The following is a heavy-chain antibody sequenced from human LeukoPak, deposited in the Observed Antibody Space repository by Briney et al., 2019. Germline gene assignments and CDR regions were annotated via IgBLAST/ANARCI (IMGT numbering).Heavy chain of an antibody. Sequence: GGSLRLSCAASGFTFSNYGMHWVRQAPGKGLEWVAVISYDGSNKYYADSVKGRFTISRDNSKNTLYLQMNSLRAEDTAVYYCAIDTGGSNDYWGQGTLVTVSS. D-gene: IGHD3-16*01. CDR2: ISYDGSNK. V-gene: IGHV3-30*03. CDR3: AIDTGGSNDY. J-gene: IGHJ4*02. CDR1: GFTFSNYG.